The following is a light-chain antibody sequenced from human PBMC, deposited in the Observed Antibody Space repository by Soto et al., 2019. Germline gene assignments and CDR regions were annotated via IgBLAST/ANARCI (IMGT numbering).Light chain of an antibody. J-gene: IGLJ1*01. Sequence: QSVLTQPPSASGSPGQSVTISCTGTSSDVGGYNYVSWCQQHPGQAPKLMIYEVSKRPSGVPDRFSGSKSGNTASLTVSGLQAEDEADYYCSSYGGSNNYVFGTGTKVTVL. CDR3: SSYGGSNNYV. V-gene: IGLV2-8*01. CDR1: SSDVGGYNY. CDR2: EVS.